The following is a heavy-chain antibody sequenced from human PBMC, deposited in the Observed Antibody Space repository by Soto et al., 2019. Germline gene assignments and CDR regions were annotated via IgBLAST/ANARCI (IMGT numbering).Heavy chain of an antibody. J-gene: IGHJ6*02. CDR1: GFDFSNSW. Sequence: GGSLRLSCAASGFDFSNSWMHWVRQVPGKGLVWVSHINSDGSSTTYADSVKGRFTISRDNARTTVYLQLDSLRVEDTAVYYCARDKSYALAVWGQGTTVTVSS. CDR2: INSDGSST. CDR3: ARDKSYALAV. V-gene: IGHV3-74*03. D-gene: IGHD4-17*01.